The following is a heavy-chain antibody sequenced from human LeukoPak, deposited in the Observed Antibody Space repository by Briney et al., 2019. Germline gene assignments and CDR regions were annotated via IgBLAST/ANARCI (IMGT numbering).Heavy chain of an antibody. D-gene: IGHD1-26*01. CDR3: ARKAWGWSFDI. CDR2: MWSDGSNE. CDR1: GFTVSSSY. Sequence: PGGSLRLSCAASGFTVSSSYMSWVRQAPGKGLEWVANMWSDGSNEYYADSVKGRFTISRDNSKNTLYLQMNSLRAEDTAVYYCARKAWGWSFDIWGQGTMVTVSS. J-gene: IGHJ3*02. V-gene: IGHV3-33*08.